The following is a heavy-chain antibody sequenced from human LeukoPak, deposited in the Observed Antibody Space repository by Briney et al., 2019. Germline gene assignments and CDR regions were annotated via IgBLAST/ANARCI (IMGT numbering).Heavy chain of an antibody. CDR3: ATIPGGYCSSTSCSRQTNWFDP. Sequence: ASVKVSCKASGYTFTGYYMHWVRQAPGQGLEWMGWINPNSGGTNYAQKFQGRVTMTRDTSISTAYMELSRLRPDDTAVYYCATIPGGYCSSTSCSRQTNWFDPWGQGTLVTVSS. D-gene: IGHD2-2*01. CDR2: INPNSGGT. CDR1: GYTFTGYY. J-gene: IGHJ5*02. V-gene: IGHV1-2*02.